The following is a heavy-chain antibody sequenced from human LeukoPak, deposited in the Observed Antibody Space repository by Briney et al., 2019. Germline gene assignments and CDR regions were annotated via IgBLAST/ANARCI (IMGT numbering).Heavy chain of an antibody. J-gene: IGHJ4*02. D-gene: IGHD1-26*01. V-gene: IGHV3-53*01. Sequence: GGSLRLSCAASGFTVSSNYMSWVRQAPGKGLEWVSVIYSGGSTYYADSVKGRFTISIDNSKNTLYLQMNSLRDEDTAVYYCTRVASGSYYYPFDYWGQGTLVSVSS. CDR3: TRVASGSYYYPFDY. CDR1: GFTVSSNY. CDR2: IYSGGST.